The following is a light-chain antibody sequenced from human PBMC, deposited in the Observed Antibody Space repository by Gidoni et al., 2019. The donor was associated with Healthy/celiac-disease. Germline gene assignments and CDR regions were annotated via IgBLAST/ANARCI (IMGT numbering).Light chain of an antibody. CDR2: VAS. Sequence: EMMLTQSPGTLLLSPGERATLSCRASKRVSSSYLAWYRQKPGQAPRLLIYVASSRATGIPDRFSGSGSGTDFTLTISSLEPEDFAVYYCQQYGSSPPWTFGQGTKVEIK. J-gene: IGKJ1*01. CDR3: QQYGSSPPWT. V-gene: IGKV3-20*01. CDR1: KRVSSSY.